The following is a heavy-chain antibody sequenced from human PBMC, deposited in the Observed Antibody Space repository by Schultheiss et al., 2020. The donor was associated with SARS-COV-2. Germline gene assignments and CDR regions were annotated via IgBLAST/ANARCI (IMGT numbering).Heavy chain of an antibody. Sequence: GESLKISCAASGFTFSSYGMHWVRQAPGKGLEWVSSISSSSSYIYYADSVKGRFTISRDNAKNSLYLQMNSLRAEDTALYYCAKAPLPVAGRGYYFDYWGQGTLVTVSS. CDR3: AKAPLPVAGRGYYFDY. CDR1: GFTFSSYG. CDR2: ISSSSSYI. V-gene: IGHV3-21*04. J-gene: IGHJ4*02. D-gene: IGHD6-19*01.